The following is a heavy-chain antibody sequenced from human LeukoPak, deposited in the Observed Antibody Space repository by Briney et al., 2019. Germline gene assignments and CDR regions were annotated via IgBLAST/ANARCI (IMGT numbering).Heavy chain of an antibody. J-gene: IGHJ3*02. Sequence: SETLSLTCAVSGGSISSSNWWSWVRQPPGKGLEWIGEIYHSGSTNYNPSLKSRVTISVDKSKNQFSLKLSSVTAADTAVYYCARDPSVAGGNDAFDIWGQGTMVTVSS. V-gene: IGHV4-4*02. D-gene: IGHD6-19*01. CDR3: ARDPSVAGGNDAFDI. CDR1: GGSISSSNW. CDR2: IYHSGST.